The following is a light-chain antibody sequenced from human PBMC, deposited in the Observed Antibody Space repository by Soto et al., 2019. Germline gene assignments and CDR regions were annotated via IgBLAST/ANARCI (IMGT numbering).Light chain of an antibody. CDR3: QQSKTFPLT. Sequence: DIQMTQSPSSVSASVGDRVTITCRASQDISNWLTWYQQKPGKAPKVLIYIASRLQSGVPSRFSGRASGTDFSLTISNLQPEDFATYFCQQSKTFPLTFGGGTKVDVK. J-gene: IGKJ4*01. CDR2: IAS. V-gene: IGKV1-12*01. CDR1: QDISNW.